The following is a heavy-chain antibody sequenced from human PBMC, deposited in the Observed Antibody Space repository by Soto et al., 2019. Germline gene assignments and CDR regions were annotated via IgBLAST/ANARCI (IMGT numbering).Heavy chain of an antibody. Sequence: ESGGGLVKPGGSLRLSCAASGFTFSDYYMSWIRQAPGKGLEWVSYISSSSSYTNYADSVKGRFTISRDNAKNSLYLQMNSLRAEDTAVYYCARGSQMNAFDIWGQGTMVTVSS. CDR3: ARGSQMNAFDI. CDR1: GFTFSDYY. CDR2: ISSSSSYT. V-gene: IGHV3-11*06. J-gene: IGHJ3*02.